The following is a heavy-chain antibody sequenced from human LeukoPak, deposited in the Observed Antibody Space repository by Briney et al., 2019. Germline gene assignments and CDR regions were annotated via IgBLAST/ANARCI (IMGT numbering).Heavy chain of an antibody. CDR1: GGSFSGYY. V-gene: IGHV4-34*01. D-gene: IGHD4-17*01. Sequence: SETLSLTCAVYGGSFSGYYWSWIRQPPGKGLEWIGEINHSGSTNYNPSLKSRVTISVDTSKNQFSLKLSSVTAADTAVYYCARVAYGDPYFDYWGQGTLVTVSS. CDR3: ARVAYGDPYFDY. CDR2: INHSGST. J-gene: IGHJ4*02.